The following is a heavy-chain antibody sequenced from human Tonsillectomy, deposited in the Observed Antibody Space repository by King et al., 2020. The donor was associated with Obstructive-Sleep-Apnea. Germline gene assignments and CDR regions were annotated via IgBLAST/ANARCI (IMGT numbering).Heavy chain of an antibody. D-gene: IGHD3-9*01. CDR3: ARGDDIPY. J-gene: IGHJ4*02. CDR1: GYTFTGYY. V-gene: IGHV1-2*02. CDR2: INPYSGDT. Sequence: VQLVESGAEVKKPGASVKVSCKPSGYTFTGYYLYWVRQAPGQGLEWMGYINPYSGDTDYAQKFQGRVTMTRDTSISTAYMELTRLRSDDTAVYYCARGDDIPYWGQGTLVTVSS.